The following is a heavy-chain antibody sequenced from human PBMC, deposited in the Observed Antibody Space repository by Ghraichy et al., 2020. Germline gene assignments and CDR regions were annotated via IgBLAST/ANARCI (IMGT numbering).Heavy chain of an antibody. D-gene: IGHD3-3*01. CDR1: GFSLSTSGVG. CDR2: IYWDDDK. Sequence: SGPTLVKPTQTLTLTCTFSGFSLSTSGVGVGWIRQPPGKALEWLALIYWDDDKRYGPSLKSRLTITKDTSKNQVVLTMTNMDPVDTATYYCARTAVDFWSGYYIGRYNWFDPWGQGTLVTVSS. V-gene: IGHV2-5*05. CDR3: ARTAVDFWSGYYIGRYNWFDP. J-gene: IGHJ5*02.